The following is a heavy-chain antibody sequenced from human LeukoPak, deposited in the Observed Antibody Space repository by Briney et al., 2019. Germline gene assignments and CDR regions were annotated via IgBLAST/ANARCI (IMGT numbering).Heavy chain of an antibody. Sequence: GESLKISCKGSGYSFTSYWIGWVRQMPGKGLEWMGIIYPGDSDTRYSPSFQGQVTISADKSISAAYLQWSSLKASDTAMYYCARHGSDWWGLAAADYWGQGTLVTVSS. J-gene: IGHJ4*02. CDR1: GYSFTSYW. V-gene: IGHV5-51*01. D-gene: IGHD6-13*01. CDR3: ARHGSDWWGLAAADY. CDR2: IYPGDSDT.